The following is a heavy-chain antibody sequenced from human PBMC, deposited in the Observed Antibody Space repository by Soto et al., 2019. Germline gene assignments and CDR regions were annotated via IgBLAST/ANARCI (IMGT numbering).Heavy chain of an antibody. CDR3: ARGLHTAMDV. J-gene: IGHJ6*03. Sequence: GGSLRLSCAASGFTFSSYWMHWVRQAPGKGLVWVSRTSSDGSTTTYADSVEGRFTISRDNAKNTLYLQMNSLRAEDTAVYYCARGLHTAMDVWGKGTTVTVSS. CDR1: GFTFSSYW. V-gene: IGHV3-74*01. D-gene: IGHD4-17*01. CDR2: TSSDGSTT.